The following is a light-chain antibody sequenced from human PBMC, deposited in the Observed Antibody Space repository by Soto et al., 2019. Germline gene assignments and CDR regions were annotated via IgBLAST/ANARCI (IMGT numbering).Light chain of an antibody. J-gene: IGLJ1*01. V-gene: IGLV2-8*01. CDR1: SSDVGGYNY. CDR2: EVS. Sequence: QSALTQPPSASGSPEQSVTISCTGTSSDVGGYNYVSWYQQYPGKAPKLMIYEVSKRPSGVPDRFSGSKSDNTASLTVSGLQAEDEADYYCSSYAGSNTYVFGTGTKVTVL. CDR3: SSYAGSNTYV.